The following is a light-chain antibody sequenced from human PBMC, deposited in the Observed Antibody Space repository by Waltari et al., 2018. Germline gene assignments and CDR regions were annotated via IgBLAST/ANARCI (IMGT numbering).Light chain of an antibody. CDR3: MQATQWPLT. Sequence: DVVLTQSPLSLPVTLRQPAALSCRSTQRRVHSDGQTYLNLVHQRPGQSPRRLIYKVFNRESGVPDRFSGSVSGNDFTLKISRVEAEDVGTYYCMQATQWPLTFGQGTKVEIK. J-gene: IGKJ1*01. CDR2: KVF. CDR1: QRRVHSDGQTY. V-gene: IGKV2-30*02.